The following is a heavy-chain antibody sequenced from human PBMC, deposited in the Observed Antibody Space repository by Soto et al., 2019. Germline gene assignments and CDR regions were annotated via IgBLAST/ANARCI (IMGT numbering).Heavy chain of an antibody. Sequence: QVQLVQSGAEVKKPGSSVKVSCKASGGTFSSYAISWVRQAPGQGLEWMGGIIPIFGTANYAQKFQGRVTITADESTRPDYMGLRSLRSEDTGVSYCARTFCISTSCYAGMVYEGWFVPWGQGTLVTVSA. V-gene: IGHV1-69*12. CDR3: ARTFCISTSCYAGMVYEGWFVP. D-gene: IGHD2-2*01. CDR2: IIPIFGTA. CDR1: GGTFSSYA. J-gene: IGHJ5*02.